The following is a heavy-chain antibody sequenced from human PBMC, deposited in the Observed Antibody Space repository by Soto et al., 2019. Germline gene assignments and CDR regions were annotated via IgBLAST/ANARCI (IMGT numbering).Heavy chain of an antibody. CDR2: IIPIFGTA. D-gene: IGHD3-22*01. V-gene: IGHV1-69*13. J-gene: IGHJ4*02. CDR3: ARDPLYYSDSSSYLDY. CDR1: GGTFSSYA. Sequence: ASVKVSCKASGGTFSSYAISWVRQAPGQGLEWMGGIIPIFGTANYAQKFQGRVTITADESTSTAYMELSSLRSEDTAVYYCARDPLYYSDSSSYLDYWGQGTLVTVSS.